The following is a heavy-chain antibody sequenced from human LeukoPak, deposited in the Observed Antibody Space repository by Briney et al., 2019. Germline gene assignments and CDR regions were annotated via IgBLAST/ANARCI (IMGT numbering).Heavy chain of an antibody. CDR3: ARGKGVDY. V-gene: IGHV3-7*01. CDR1: GCTFSGYW. Sequence: PGGSLTLSCAAAGCTFSGYWMTWVRQAPGKGLEWVANIKQDGSETYYVDSVKGRFTISRDNARNSLYLQMNSLRAEDTAVYYCARGKGVDYWGQGILVTVSS. CDR2: IKQDGSET. J-gene: IGHJ4*02.